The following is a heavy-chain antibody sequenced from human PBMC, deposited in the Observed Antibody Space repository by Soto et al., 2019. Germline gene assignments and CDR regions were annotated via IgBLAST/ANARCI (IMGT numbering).Heavy chain of an antibody. CDR2: IHHTGST. CDR1: GGSISSSNW. CDR3: ARSRVAGTALFSN. V-gene: IGHV4-4*02. Sequence: SETLSLTCAVSGGSISSSNWWSWVRQPPGKGLEWIGEIHHTGSTNYNPSLKSRVTISVDKSKNEFSLELRSVTAADTAVYYCARSRVAGTALFSNWGQGTLVTVSS. D-gene: IGHD6-19*01. J-gene: IGHJ4*02.